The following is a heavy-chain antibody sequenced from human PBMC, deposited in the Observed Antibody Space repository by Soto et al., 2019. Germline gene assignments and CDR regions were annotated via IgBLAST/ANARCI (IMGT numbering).Heavy chain of an antibody. J-gene: IGHJ5*02. CDR2: MNPNSGNG. V-gene: IGHV1-8*01. Sequence: QVQLVQSGAEVKKPGASVKVSCQASGYAFSNNDISWVRQGTGQGLEWMGWMNPNSGNGGYAQKVQGRVTMTRDTSTGTAYMERGSLTSDDTAIYYWARMATSGTLNWFDPWGQGTLVTVAS. CDR1: GYAFSNND. CDR3: ARMATSGTLNWFDP.